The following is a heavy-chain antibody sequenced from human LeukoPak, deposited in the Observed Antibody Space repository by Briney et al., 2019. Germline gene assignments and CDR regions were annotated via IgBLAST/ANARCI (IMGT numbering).Heavy chain of an antibody. Sequence: GGSLRLSCAASGFTFSNAWMNWVRQAPGKGLEWVSAISGSGGSTYYADSVKGRFTISRDNSKNTLYLQMNSLRAEDTAVYYCAKHALGVVVAACHYWGQGTLVTVSS. CDR2: ISGSGGST. D-gene: IGHD2-15*01. CDR3: AKHALGVVVAACHY. V-gene: IGHV3-23*01. J-gene: IGHJ4*02. CDR1: GFTFSNAW.